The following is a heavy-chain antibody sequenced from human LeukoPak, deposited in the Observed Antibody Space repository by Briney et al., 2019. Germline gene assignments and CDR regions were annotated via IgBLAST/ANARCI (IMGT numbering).Heavy chain of an antibody. D-gene: IGHD3-10*01. CDR2: ISWKSDYI. CDR1: GFTFDDYA. CDR3: AKDRSYSHYYYGMDV. J-gene: IGHJ6*02. V-gene: IGHV3-9*01. Sequence: GGSLRLSCAASGFTFDDYAMHWVRQAPGKGLEWVSGISWKSDYIGYAESVKGRFTISRDNAKNSLYLQMNSLRPEDTALYFCAKDRSYSHYYYGMDVWGQGTTVTVSS.